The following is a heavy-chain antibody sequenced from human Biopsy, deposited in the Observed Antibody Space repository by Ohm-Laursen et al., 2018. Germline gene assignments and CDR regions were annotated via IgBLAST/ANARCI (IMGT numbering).Heavy chain of an antibody. V-gene: IGHV1-2*02. CDR1: GFSFTGYY. Sequence: LVKVSCKASGFSFTGYYIHWVRQAPGQGLEWMGWISPKSGDTNYAHKFQGNITMTRDTSMSTAYMEMSRLRCDDTAVYYCALQSVAQMKNFDYWGQGTLVTVSS. J-gene: IGHJ4*02. CDR2: ISPKSGDT. CDR3: ALQSVAQMKNFDY. D-gene: IGHD6-19*01.